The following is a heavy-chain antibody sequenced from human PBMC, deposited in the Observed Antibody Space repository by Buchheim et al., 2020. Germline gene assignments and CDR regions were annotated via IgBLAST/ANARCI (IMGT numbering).Heavy chain of an antibody. CDR2: VHFNGNN. J-gene: IGHJ5*01. Sequence: QLQLQESGPRLVKPSETLSLTCTVSRGSIFSFDHYWDWVRQPPGKGLEWIGSVHFNGNNFQSPSLGGRVTMSLDSSNNQFSLRLHSVTAADTAFYYCARASFVYDSWFDSWGQGIL. CDR3: ARASFVYDSWFDS. V-gene: IGHV4-39*02. CDR1: RGSIFSFDHY. D-gene: IGHD3-22*01.